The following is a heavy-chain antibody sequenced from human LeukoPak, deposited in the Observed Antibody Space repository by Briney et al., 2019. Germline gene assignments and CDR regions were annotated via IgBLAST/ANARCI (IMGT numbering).Heavy chain of an antibody. Sequence: PSETLSLTCTVSGGSISSYYWSWIRQPPGKGLEWIGYIYYSGSTNYNPSLKSRVTISVDTSKNQFSLKLSSVTAADTAVYYCARDSPYDFWSGYHTVIDYWGQGTLVTVSS. CDR3: ARDSPYDFWSGYHTVIDY. D-gene: IGHD3-3*01. CDR2: IYYSGST. V-gene: IGHV4-59*12. J-gene: IGHJ4*02. CDR1: GGSISSYY.